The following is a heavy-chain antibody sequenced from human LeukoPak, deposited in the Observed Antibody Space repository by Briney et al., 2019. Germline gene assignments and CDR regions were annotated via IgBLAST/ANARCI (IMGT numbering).Heavy chain of an antibody. J-gene: IGHJ4*02. CDR3: EARPQRLPDY. CDR2: ISGSGSTI. CDR1: GLSFSNYE. D-gene: IGHD4-11*01. V-gene: IGHV3-48*03. Sequence: PGGSLRLSCAASGLSFSNYEMNWVRQAPGKGLEGVSYISGSGSTIYYADSVRGRFTSSRDNAKNSLFLQMNSLRAEDTAVYYCEARPQRLPDYWGQGTPVTVSS.